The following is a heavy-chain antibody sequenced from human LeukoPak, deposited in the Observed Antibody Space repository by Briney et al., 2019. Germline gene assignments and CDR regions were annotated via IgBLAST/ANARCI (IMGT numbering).Heavy chain of an antibody. J-gene: IGHJ4*02. V-gene: IGHV4-39*07. CDR3: ARGPWQQLAHFDN. CDR2: IYHSAST. D-gene: IGHD6-13*01. Sequence: SETLSLTCTVSGASINIRYHYWGWIRQSPGKGLEWIGSIYHSASTYYNPSLKSRFTISIDTSKNQFSLRLNSVTAADTAVYYCARGPWQQLAHFDNWGQGTLVTVSS. CDR1: GASINIRYHY.